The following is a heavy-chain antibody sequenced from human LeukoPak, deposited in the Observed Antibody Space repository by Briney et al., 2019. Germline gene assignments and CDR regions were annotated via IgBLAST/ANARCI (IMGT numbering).Heavy chain of an antibody. V-gene: IGHV3-74*01. CDR1: GFTFSNYW. J-gene: IGHJ4*02. CDR2: IERDGSSP. CDR3: ARAVYSNSPDF. Sequence: GGSLRLSCAASGFTFSNYWMLWVRQAPGKGLVWVSRIERDGSSPRYADPVKGRFLMSRDNDKNTVDLQMNSLRAEDTAVYYCARAVYSNSPDFWGQGVLATVSS. D-gene: IGHD6-13*01.